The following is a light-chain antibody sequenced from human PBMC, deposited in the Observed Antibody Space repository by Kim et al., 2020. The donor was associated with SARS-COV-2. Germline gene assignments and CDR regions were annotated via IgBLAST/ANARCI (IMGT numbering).Light chain of an antibody. J-gene: IGKJ2*01. CDR2: LGS. CDR1: QSLLHSNGKNY. Sequence: DIVLTQSPLSLPVIPGEPASISCRSSQSLLHSNGKNYLDWYLQKPGQSPQLLIYLGSNRAAGVPDRSSGSGSGTDFTLKINRVEAEDVGVYYCMQALHTPLHTFGQGTKLE. V-gene: IGKV2-28*01. CDR3: MQALHTPLHT.